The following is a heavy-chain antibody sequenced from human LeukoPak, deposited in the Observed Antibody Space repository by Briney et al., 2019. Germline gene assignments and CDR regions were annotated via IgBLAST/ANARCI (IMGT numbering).Heavy chain of an antibody. D-gene: IGHD2-21*02. V-gene: IGHV3-23*05. CDR1: GFTFSTYA. Sequence: PEGSLRLSCAASGFTFSTYAMSWVRQAPGKGLEWVSGVVNSGSNTYYVDSVKGRFTISRDNSKNMLWLQMNSLRAEDTAVYYCAAAMTEYWYLDLWGRGTLVTVSS. CDR3: AAAMTEYWYLDL. CDR2: VVNSGSNT. J-gene: IGHJ2*01.